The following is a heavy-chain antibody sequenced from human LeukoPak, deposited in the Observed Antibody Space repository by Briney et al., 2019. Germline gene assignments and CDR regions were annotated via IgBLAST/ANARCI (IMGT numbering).Heavy chain of an antibody. CDR2: MNPNSGNT. D-gene: IGHD2-2*01. V-gene: IGHV1-8*01. CDR3: ARIMKSRIVVVPAAKKYYFDY. Sequence: ASVTVSYKASGYTFTSYDINWVRQAPGQGLEWMGWMNPNSGNTGYAQKFQGRVTMTRNTSISTAYMELSSLRSEDTAVYYCARIMKSRIVVVPAAKKYYFDYWGQGTLVTVSS. CDR1: GYTFTSYD. J-gene: IGHJ4*02.